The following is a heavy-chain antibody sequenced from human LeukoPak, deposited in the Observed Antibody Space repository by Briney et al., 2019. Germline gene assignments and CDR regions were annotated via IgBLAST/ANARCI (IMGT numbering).Heavy chain of an antibody. CDR3: SGWSNWGGPAR. Sequence: PGGSLRLSCAVSGLTLTFSTMNWVRQAPGKGLEWVSTISGNSGRTHYADSVDGRFTISRDNSNNILYLQMNSLRAEDTATYYCSGWSNWGGPARWGQGTLVTVSS. J-gene: IGHJ4*02. V-gene: IGHV3-23*01. CDR1: GLTLTFST. CDR2: ISGNSGRT. D-gene: IGHD7-27*01.